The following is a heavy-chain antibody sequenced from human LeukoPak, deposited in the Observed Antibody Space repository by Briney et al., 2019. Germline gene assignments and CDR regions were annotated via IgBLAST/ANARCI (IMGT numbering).Heavy chain of an antibody. J-gene: IGHJ4*02. V-gene: IGHV4-61*01. CDR3: ARTTESYDRSGYCVYYFDY. CDR2: IYYSGST. D-gene: IGHD3-22*01. CDR1: GGSISSSSYY. Sequence: SETLSLTGTVSGGSISSSSYYWSWIRQPPGKGLEWIGYIYYSGSTNYNPSLKSRVTISVDTSKNQFSLKLSSVTAADTAVDYCARTTESYDRSGYCVYYFDYWGQGTLVTVSS.